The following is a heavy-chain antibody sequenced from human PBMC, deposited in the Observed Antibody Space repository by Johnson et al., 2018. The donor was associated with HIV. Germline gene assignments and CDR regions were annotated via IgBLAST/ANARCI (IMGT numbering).Heavy chain of an antibody. CDR1: GFTFSSYA. Sequence: VQLVESGGGVVQPGGSLRLSCAASGFTFSSYAMSWVRQAPGKGLEWVSAICCGGGSTYYADSVKGRFTISRDNSKNTLYLQMNSLRAEDTDVYYCASVGELPEDAFDIWGQGTMVTVSS. CDR3: ASVGELPEDAFDI. CDR2: ICCGGGST. D-gene: IGHD3-10*01. J-gene: IGHJ3*02. V-gene: IGHV3-23*04.